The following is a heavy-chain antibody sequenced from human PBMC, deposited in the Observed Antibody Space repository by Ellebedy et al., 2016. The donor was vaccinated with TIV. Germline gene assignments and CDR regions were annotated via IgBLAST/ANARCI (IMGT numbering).Heavy chain of an antibody. V-gene: IGHV5-51*01. J-gene: IGHJ4*02. CDR1: GYSFTSYW. CDR3: ARGGYYGSGSYFHFDY. Sequence: GESLKISCKGSGYSFTSYWIGWVRQMPGKGLEWMGIIYPGDSDTRYSPSFQGQVTISADKSISTAYLQWSSLKASDTAMYYCARGGYYGSGSYFHFDYWGQGTLVTVSS. D-gene: IGHD3-10*01. CDR2: IYPGDSDT.